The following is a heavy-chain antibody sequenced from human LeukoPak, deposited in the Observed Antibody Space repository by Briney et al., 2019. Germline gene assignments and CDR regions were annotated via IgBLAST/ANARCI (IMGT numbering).Heavy chain of an antibody. J-gene: IGHJ4*02. CDR3: ARTTKEFDILTGYYFDY. Sequence: SETLSLTCTVSGGSISSNSYYWGWIRQPPGKGLDWIGNIYYSGITYYNPSLKSRVTISLDTSKNQFSLKLRSVTAADTAVYYCARTTKEFDILTGYYFDYWGQGTLVTVSS. CDR1: GGSISSNSYY. D-gene: IGHD3-9*01. V-gene: IGHV4-39*07. CDR2: IYYSGIT.